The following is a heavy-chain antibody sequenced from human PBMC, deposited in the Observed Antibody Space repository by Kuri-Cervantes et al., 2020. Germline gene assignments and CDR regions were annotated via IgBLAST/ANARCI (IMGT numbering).Heavy chain of an antibody. CDR3: ARDGSYNWNYDYYYYGMDV. Sequence: ASVKVSCKASGYTFTGYYMHWVRQAPGQGLEWMGWINPNSGGTNYAQKFQGRVTMTRDTSISTAYMELSRLRSDDTAVYYCARDGSYNWNYDYYYYGMDVWGQGTTVTVSS. CDR1: GYTFTGYY. V-gene: IGHV1-2*02. CDR2: INPNSGGT. D-gene: IGHD1-7*01. J-gene: IGHJ6*02.